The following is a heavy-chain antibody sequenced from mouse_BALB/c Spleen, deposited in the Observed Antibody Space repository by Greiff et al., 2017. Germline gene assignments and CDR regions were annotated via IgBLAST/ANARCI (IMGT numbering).Heavy chain of an antibody. CDR2: INPSNGRT. V-gene: IGHV1S81*02. D-gene: IGHD2-14*01. CDR3: ARDRYDGFDY. Sequence: QVQLKQPGAELVKPGASVKLSCKASGYTFTSYWMHWVKQRPGQGLEWIGEINPSNGRTNYNEKFKSKATLTVDKSSSTAYMQLSSLTSEDSAVYYCARDRYDGFDYWGQGTTLTVSS. CDR1: GYTFTSYW. J-gene: IGHJ2*01.